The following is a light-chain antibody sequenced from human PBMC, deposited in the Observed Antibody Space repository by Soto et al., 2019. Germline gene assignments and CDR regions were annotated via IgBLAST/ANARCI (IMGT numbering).Light chain of an antibody. CDR3: QQYNDYWT. CDR1: QSVNGW. V-gene: IGKV1-5*01. Sequence: DIQMTQSPSTLSASVGDRVTITCRASQSVNGWLAWYQQKPGKAPKLLIYDASNLESGVPSRFSGGGSGTEFTLTISSLQPDDFATYFCQQYNDYWTFGQGTKVDIK. J-gene: IGKJ1*01. CDR2: DAS.